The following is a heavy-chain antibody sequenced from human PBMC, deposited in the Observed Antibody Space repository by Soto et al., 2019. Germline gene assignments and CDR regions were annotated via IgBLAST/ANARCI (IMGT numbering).Heavy chain of an antibody. D-gene: IGHD3-10*01. CDR2: INPGNGNT. Sequence: ASVKVSCKASGYTFSNCAMHWVRQAPGQRLEWMGWINPGNGNTKYSQTFQGRVTITRDTSASTAYMELSSLRSEDTAVYYCARAVARGVKTIYYYYGMDVWGQGTTSPSP. CDR3: ARAVARGVKTIYYYYGMDV. V-gene: IGHV1-3*01. J-gene: IGHJ6*02. CDR1: GYTFSNCA.